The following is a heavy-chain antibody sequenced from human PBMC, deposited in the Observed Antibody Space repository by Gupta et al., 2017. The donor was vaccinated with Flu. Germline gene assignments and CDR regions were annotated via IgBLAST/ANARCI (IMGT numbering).Heavy chain of an antibody. D-gene: IGHD1-1*01. CDR3: AEAAGTGKNYSYYPAMDD. V-gene: IGHV3-30*03. J-gene: IGHJ6*02. Sequence: MPWVRQAPGKGLEWVAAVSYDGDNKAYVNAVQCRFTISRDNSNTMVYLQINDVRPEDTPVYYGAEAAGTGKNYSYYPAMDDWGRGTTGTVSS. CDR2: VSYDGDNK.